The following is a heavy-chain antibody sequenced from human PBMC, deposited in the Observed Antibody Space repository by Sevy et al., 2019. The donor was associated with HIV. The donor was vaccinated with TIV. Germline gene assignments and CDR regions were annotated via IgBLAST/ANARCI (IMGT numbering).Heavy chain of an antibody. V-gene: IGHV3-21*01. CDR3: ARPTSGLSEYEPLDNARFYGMDV. CDR2: ITSSSSFI. D-gene: IGHD1-20*01. J-gene: IGHJ6*02. Sequence: GGSLRLSCAASGFTFRSYSMNWVRQAPGRGLEWVSSITSSSSFIFYADSVKGRFTISRDNAKNSRFLQMNSLSAEDTAVYYCARPTSGLSEYEPLDNARFYGMDVWGQGTTVTVSS. CDR1: GFTFRSYS.